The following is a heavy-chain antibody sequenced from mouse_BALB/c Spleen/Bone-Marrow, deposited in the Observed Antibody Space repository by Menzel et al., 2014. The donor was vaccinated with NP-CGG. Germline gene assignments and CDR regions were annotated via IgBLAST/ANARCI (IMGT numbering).Heavy chain of an antibody. V-gene: IGHV1-69*02. CDR3: TRRDYAMDY. CDR1: GYTFTSYW. J-gene: IGHJ4*01. Sequence: VQLQQSGAELVRPGASVKLSCKASGYTFTSYWINWVKQRPGQGLEWIGNIYPSDSYTNYNQKFKDKATLTVDKSSSTAYMQLSSPTSEDSAVYYRTRRDYAMDYWGQGTSVTVSS. CDR2: IYPSDSYT.